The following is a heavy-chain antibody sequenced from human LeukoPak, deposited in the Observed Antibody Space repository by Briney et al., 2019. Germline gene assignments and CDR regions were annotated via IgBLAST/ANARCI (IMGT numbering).Heavy chain of an antibody. CDR2: ISGSGGST. J-gene: IGHJ3*02. Sequence: GGSLRLSCAASGCTFSSYAMSWVRQAPGKGLEWVSAISGSGGSTYYADSVKGRFTISRDNSKNTLYLQMNSLRAEDTAVYYCARLPETPHDAFDIWGQGTMVTVSS. D-gene: IGHD4-11*01. V-gene: IGHV3-23*01. CDR3: ARLPETPHDAFDI. CDR1: GCTFSSYA.